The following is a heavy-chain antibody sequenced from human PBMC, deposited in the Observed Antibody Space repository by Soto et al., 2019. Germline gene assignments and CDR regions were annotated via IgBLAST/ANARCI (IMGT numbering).Heavy chain of an antibody. CDR3: ARRREXSPAAISRYYYYYGMDV. D-gene: IGHD2-2*01. J-gene: IGHJ6*02. V-gene: IGHV4-34*01. CDR2: INLGGDT. Sequence: PSETLSLTCAVYGGSFSGDYWSWIRQPPGKGLEWIGEINLGGDTNYNPSLKSRVTILVDTSKNQLSLKLSSVTAADTAVYYCARRREXSPAAISRYYYYYGMDVWGQGTTVTVSS. CDR1: GGSFSGDY.